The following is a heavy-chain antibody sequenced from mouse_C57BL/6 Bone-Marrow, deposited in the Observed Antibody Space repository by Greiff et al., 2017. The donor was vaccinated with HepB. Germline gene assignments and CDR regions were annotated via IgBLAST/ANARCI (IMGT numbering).Heavy chain of an antibody. V-gene: IGHV1-64*01. J-gene: IGHJ1*03. CDR2: IHPNSGST. D-gene: IGHD2-1*01. CDR3: ARDDPIYYGNYVGWYFDV. CDR1: GYTFTSYW. Sequence: QVQLQQPGAELVKPGASVKLSCKASGYTFTSYWMHWVKQRPGQGLEWIGMIHPNSGSTNYNEKFKSKATLTVDKSSSTAYMQLSSLPSDDSAVYYCARDDPIYYGNYVGWYFDVWGTGTTVTVSS.